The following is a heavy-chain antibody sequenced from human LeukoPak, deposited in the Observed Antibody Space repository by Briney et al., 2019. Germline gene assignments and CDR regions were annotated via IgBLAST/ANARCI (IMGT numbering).Heavy chain of an antibody. CDR3: AREGGSNHDAFDI. V-gene: IGHV3-9*01. CDR1: GFTFDDYA. CDR2: ISWNSGSI. D-gene: IGHD2-2*01. J-gene: IGHJ3*02. Sequence: SGRSLRLSCAASGFTFDDYAMHWVRQAPGKGLEWVSGISWNSGSIGYADSVKGRFTISRDNSKNTLYLQMNSLRAEDTAVYYCAREGGSNHDAFDIWGQGTMVTVSS.